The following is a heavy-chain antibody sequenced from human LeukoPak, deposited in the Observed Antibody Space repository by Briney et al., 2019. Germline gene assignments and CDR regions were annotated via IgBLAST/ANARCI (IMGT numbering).Heavy chain of an antibody. J-gene: IGHJ6*02. V-gene: IGHV3-74*01. CDR2: INSDGSST. D-gene: IGHD3-10*01. Sequence: PGGSLRLSCAASGFTFSSYWMHWVRQAPGKGLGWVSRINSDGSSTSYADSVKGRFTISRDNAKNTLYLQMNSLRAEDTAVYYCARSGNYYGSGRLTFGYYYYGMDVWGQGTTVTVSS. CDR1: GFTFSSYW. CDR3: ARSGNYYGSGRLTFGYYYYGMDV.